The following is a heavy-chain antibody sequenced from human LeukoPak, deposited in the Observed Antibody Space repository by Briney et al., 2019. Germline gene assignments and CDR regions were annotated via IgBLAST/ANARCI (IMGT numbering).Heavy chain of an antibody. Sequence: GGSLRLSCAASGFTFSDYSMNWVRQAPGKGLEWISYIGIDSGNTNYADSVKGRFTISGDKARNSLYLQMNSLRVEDTAVYYCARDYKYAFDNWGQGTLVTVSS. CDR1: GFTFSDYS. J-gene: IGHJ4*02. CDR2: IGIDSGNT. V-gene: IGHV3-48*01. D-gene: IGHD5-24*01. CDR3: ARDYKYAFDN.